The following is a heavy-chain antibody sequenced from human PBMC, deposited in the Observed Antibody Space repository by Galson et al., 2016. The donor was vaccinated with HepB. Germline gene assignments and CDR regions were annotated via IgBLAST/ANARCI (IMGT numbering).Heavy chain of an antibody. CDR2: IYYSGST. CDR3: ATQTGAVAGSFDY. CDR1: GGSISSSSYY. Sequence: SETLSLTCTVSGGSISSSSYYWGWIRQPPGKGLEWIGSIYYSGSTYYNPSLKSRVTISVDTSKNQFSLKLSPVTAADTAVYYCATQTGAVAGSFDYWGQGTLVTASS. V-gene: IGHV4-39*01. J-gene: IGHJ4*02. D-gene: IGHD6-19*01.